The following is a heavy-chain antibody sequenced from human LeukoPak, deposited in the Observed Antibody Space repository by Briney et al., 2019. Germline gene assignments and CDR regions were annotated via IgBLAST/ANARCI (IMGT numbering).Heavy chain of an antibody. V-gene: IGHV4-59*01. Sequence: SETLSLTCTVSGGSISSYYWSWIRQPPGKGLEWIGYIYYSGSTNYNPSLKSRVTISVDTSKNQFSLKLSSVTAADTAVYYCARDAYYCSGGSCYAYYYYMDVWGKGTTVTISS. J-gene: IGHJ6*03. CDR3: ARDAYYCSGGSCYAYYYYMDV. CDR1: GGSISSYY. CDR2: IYYSGST. D-gene: IGHD2-15*01.